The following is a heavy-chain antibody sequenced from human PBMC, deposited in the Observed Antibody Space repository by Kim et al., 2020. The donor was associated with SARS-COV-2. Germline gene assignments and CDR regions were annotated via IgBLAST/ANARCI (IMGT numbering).Heavy chain of an antibody. J-gene: IGHJ4*02. CDR3: AERRTTVVTDY. D-gene: IGHD4-17*01. Sequence: YYAEAVKGRCTISRDNYKNTMYLKMNSLGAEDTAVYYCAERRTTVVTDYWGQGTLVTVSS. V-gene: IGHV3-23*01.